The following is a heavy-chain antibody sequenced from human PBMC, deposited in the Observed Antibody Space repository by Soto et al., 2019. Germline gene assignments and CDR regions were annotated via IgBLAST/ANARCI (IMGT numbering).Heavy chain of an antibody. V-gene: IGHV3-30*18. CDR3: SKGGRQWLVTSDFNY. Sequence: VQLVESGGGVVQPGRSLRLSCAASGFTFSDYAMHWVRQDPGKGLEWVAVVSHDGRNKHYADSVKGRFTISRDSSKNKVSLDMTRLRAEDTSVYYCSKGGRQWLVTSDFNYWGQGALVTVPS. CDR2: VSHDGRNK. CDR1: GFTFSDYA. J-gene: IGHJ4*02. D-gene: IGHD6-19*01.